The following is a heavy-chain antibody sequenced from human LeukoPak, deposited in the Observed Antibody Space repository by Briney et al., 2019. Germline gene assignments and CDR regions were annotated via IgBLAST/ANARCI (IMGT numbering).Heavy chain of an antibody. CDR1: GSTFSSYD. D-gene: IGHD2-2*01. Sequence: ASVKVSCKASGSTFSSYDINWVRQATGQGLGWMGWMNPNSGDTGYTQRFQGRVTMTRDTSISTAYMELSSLRSEDTAVYYCARGPPVGWVVVPAANDDYWGQGTLVTVSS. CDR3: ARGPPVGWVVVPAANDDY. J-gene: IGHJ4*02. V-gene: IGHV1-8*02. CDR2: MNPNSGDT.